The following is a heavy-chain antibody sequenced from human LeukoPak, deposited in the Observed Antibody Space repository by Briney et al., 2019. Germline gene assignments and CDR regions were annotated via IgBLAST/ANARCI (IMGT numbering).Heavy chain of an antibody. J-gene: IGHJ6*03. CDR1: GGSISSYY. CDR3: ARISGSGSYYFHYYYYYMDV. Sequence: PSETLSLTCTVSGGSISSYYWSWIRQPAGKGLEWIGRIYTSGSTNYNPSLKSRVTMSVDTSKNQFSLKLSSVTAADTAVYYCARISGSGSYYFHYYYYYMDVWGKGTTVTISS. V-gene: IGHV4-4*07. D-gene: IGHD1-26*01. CDR2: IYTSGST.